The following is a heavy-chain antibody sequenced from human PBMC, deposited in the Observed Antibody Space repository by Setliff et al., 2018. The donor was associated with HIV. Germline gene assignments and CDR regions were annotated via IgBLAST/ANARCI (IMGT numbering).Heavy chain of an antibody. CDR2: IYYGGTT. D-gene: IGHD3-22*01. J-gene: IGHJ3*02. Sequence: SETLSLTCTVSGGSIRSIDYFWGWVRQPPGKGLEWLGNIGNIYYGGTTYYNPSLKGRITISVFTSSQQLSLKLSSVTAADTAIYYCARHYYYDRTGYSLDAFDIWGQGTMVTVSS. CDR1: GGSIRSIDYF. CDR3: ARHYYYDRTGYSLDAFDI. V-gene: IGHV4-39*01.